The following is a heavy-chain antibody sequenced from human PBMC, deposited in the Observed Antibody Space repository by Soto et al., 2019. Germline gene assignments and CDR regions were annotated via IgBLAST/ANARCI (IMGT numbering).Heavy chain of an antibody. Sequence: GASVKVSCKASGSTFTSYDINWVRQATGQGLEWMGWMNPNSGNTGYAQKFQGRVTMTRNTSISTAYMELSSLRSEDTAVYYCARGLRGYSYSFYSYGMDVWGQGTTVTVSS. J-gene: IGHJ6*02. CDR1: GSTFTSYD. D-gene: IGHD5-18*01. CDR2: MNPNSGNT. V-gene: IGHV1-8*01. CDR3: ARGLRGYSYSFYSYGMDV.